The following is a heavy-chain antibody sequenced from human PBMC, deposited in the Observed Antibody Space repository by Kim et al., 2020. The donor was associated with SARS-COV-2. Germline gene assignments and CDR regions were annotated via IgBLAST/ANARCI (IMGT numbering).Heavy chain of an antibody. CDR1: GFTFSSYW. D-gene: IGHD6-13*01. J-gene: IGHJ4*02. V-gene: IGHV3-7*01. CDR3: ARLGSSSWNFDY. Sequence: GGSLRLSCAASGFTFSSYWLSWVRQAPGKGLEWVSNINQDGSEKYYVDSVKGRFTISRDNAKNSLYLQMNSLRAEDTAVYYCARLGSSSWNFDYGGQGTLVTVS. CDR2: INQDGSEK.